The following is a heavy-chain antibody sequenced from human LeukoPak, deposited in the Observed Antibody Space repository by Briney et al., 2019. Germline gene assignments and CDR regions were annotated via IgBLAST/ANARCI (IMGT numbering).Heavy chain of an antibody. D-gene: IGHD3-22*01. CDR1: GFTFSGSA. Sequence: GGSLRLSCAASGFTFSGSAMHWVRQASGKGLEWVGRIRSKANSYATAYAASVKGRFTISRDDSKNTAYLQMNSLKTEDTAVYYCASGLLTSSSGYPYFETWGQGTLVTVSS. CDR2: IRSKANSYAT. CDR3: ASGLLTSSSGYPYFET. J-gene: IGHJ5*02. V-gene: IGHV3-73*01.